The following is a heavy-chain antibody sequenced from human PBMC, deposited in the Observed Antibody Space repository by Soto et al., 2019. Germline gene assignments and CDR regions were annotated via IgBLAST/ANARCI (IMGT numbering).Heavy chain of an antibody. V-gene: IGHV3-23*01. CDR2: SSASGRSR. D-gene: IGHD6-19*01. CDR1: GIDFSNYA. J-gene: IGHJ4*02. CDR3: AKDGNWLDVYFDV. Sequence: GSLRLSCVASGIDFSNYAMSWVRQAPGKGLEWVSISSASGRSRYHADSVKGRFTISRDNSKNTLYLHMTNLRAEDTAVYYCAKDGNWLDVYFDVWGQGTPVTVS.